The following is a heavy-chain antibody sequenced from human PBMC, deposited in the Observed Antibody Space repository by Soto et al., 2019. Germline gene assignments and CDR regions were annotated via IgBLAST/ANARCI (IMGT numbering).Heavy chain of an antibody. CDR1: GFSLSNAGMG. CDR2: IFSNDDK. D-gene: IGHD3-22*01. J-gene: IGHJ6*04. CDR3: ARTYDNYYYGMDV. Sequence: QVTLKESGPVLVKPTETLTLTCTVSGFSLSNAGMGVTWIRQPPGKALEWLAHIFSNDDKSYSPSLKSRLTRSKDTSKTQVVLTLTNMGPGDTATYYCARTYDNYYYGMDVWGKGTTVTVSS. V-gene: IGHV2-26*01.